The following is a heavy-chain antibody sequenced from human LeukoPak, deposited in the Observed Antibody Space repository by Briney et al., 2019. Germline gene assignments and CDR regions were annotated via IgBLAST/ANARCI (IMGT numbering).Heavy chain of an antibody. CDR1: GFTFSSYS. J-gene: IGHJ4*02. CDR2: ITSSRTI. CDR3: AKRIQGGSSWYYLDY. Sequence: PGGSLRLSCAASGFTFSSYSMNWVRQAPGKGLEWVSYITSSRTIYYADSVKGRFTISRDNAKNSLYLQMNSLRDEDTAAYYCAKRIQGGSSWYYLDYWGQGTLVTVSS. D-gene: IGHD6-13*01. V-gene: IGHV3-48*02.